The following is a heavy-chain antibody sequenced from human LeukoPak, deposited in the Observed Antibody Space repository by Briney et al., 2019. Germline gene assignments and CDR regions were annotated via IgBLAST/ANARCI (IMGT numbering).Heavy chain of an antibody. CDR3: TKDSGGTYFYYYYYMDV. CDR2: ISAGGATI. Sequence: PGGSLRLSCAASGFTFSTYAMSWVRQAPGKGLEWVSAISAGGATIYYADSAKGRFTISRDNSKNTLYLQINSLRAEDTAVYYCTKDSGGTYFYYYYYMDVWGKGTTVTVSS. V-gene: IGHV3-23*01. J-gene: IGHJ6*03. CDR1: GFTFSTYA. D-gene: IGHD1-26*01.